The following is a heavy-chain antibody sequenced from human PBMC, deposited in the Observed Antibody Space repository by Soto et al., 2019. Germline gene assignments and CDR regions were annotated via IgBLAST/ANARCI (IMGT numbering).Heavy chain of an antibody. Sequence: ASVKVSCKASGGTISSYAISWVRQAPGQGLEWMGGIIPIFGTANYAQKFQGRVTITADGSTSTAYMELSSLRSEDTAVYYCARDTWSQYYFDYWGQGTLVTVSS. J-gene: IGHJ4*02. V-gene: IGHV1-69*13. D-gene: IGHD2-8*02. CDR1: GGTISSYA. CDR2: IIPIFGTA. CDR3: ARDTWSQYYFDY.